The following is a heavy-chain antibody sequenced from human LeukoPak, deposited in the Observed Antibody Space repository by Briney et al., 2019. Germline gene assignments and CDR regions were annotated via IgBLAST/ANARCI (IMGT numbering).Heavy chain of an antibody. CDR2: ISCSGDAI. V-gene: IGHV3-48*01. CDR3: ARTYGSGSLDY. D-gene: IGHD2-15*01. CDR1: GFAFSNHN. Sequence: GESLRLSCAASGFAFSNHNMDWVRQAPGKGLEWVSYISCSGDAIFYADSVRGRFTISRDNAKNSVYLQMNSLRAEDTAVYYCARTYGSGSLDYGGQGTLVTVSS. J-gene: IGHJ4*02.